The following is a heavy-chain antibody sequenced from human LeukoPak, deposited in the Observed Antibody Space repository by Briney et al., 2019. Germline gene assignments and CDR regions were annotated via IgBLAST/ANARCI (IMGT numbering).Heavy chain of an antibody. Sequence: ASVKVSCKASGYTFTSYDINWVRQATGQGLEWMGWMNPNSGNTGYAEKFQGRVTMTRNISIRTAYMELSTLRSDDTAVYYCARGRGYSYGYADYWDQGTLVTVSS. V-gene: IGHV1-8*01. CDR3: ARGRGYSYGYADY. D-gene: IGHD5-18*01. CDR1: GYTFTSYD. CDR2: MNPNSGNT. J-gene: IGHJ4*02.